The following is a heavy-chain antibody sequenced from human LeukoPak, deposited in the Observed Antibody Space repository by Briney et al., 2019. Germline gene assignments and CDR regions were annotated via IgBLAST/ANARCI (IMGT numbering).Heavy chain of an antibody. J-gene: IGHJ3*02. V-gene: IGHV3-66*02. D-gene: IGHD3-16*01. CDR1: GGSFSGYY. CDR2: IYSGGST. Sequence: ETLSLTCAVYGGSFSGYYWSWIRQPPGKGLEWVSVIYSGGSTYYADSVKGRFTISRDNSKNTLYLQMNGLRAEDTAVYYCAREGEWKNAFDIWGQGTMVTVSS. CDR3: AREGEWKNAFDI.